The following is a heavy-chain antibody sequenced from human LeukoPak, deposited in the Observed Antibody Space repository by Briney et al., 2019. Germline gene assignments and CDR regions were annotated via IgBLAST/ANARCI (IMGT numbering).Heavy chain of an antibody. CDR3: AKDSEYGSGSYYPPWFDP. Sequence: GASVKVSCKASGYTFTGYYMHWVRQAPGQGLEWMGWINPNSGGTNYAQKFQGRVTMTRDTSISTAYMELSRLRSDDTAVYYCAKDSEYGSGSYYPPWFDPWGQGTLVTVSS. D-gene: IGHD3-10*01. CDR2: INPNSGGT. CDR1: GYTFTGYY. J-gene: IGHJ5*02. V-gene: IGHV1-2*02.